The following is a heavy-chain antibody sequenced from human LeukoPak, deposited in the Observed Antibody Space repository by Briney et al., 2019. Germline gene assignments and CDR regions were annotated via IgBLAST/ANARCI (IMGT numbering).Heavy chain of an antibody. CDR1: GFTFDDYG. Sequence: PGGSLRLSCAASGFTFDDYGMSWVRQAPGKGLEWVSGINWNAGSTGYADSVKGRFTISRDNAKNSLYLQMISLSVEDTAFYFRAREGEWEPGKEYYFDYWGQGTLVTVSS. J-gene: IGHJ4*02. CDR3: AREGEWEPGKEYYFDY. V-gene: IGHV3-20*04. CDR2: INWNAGST. D-gene: IGHD1-26*01.